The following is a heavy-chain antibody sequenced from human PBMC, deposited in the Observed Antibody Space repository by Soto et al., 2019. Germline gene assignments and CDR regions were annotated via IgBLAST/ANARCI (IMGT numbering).Heavy chain of an antibody. CDR3: TRETVAGITGLDY. CDR1: GFNVGAFA. D-gene: IGHD1-20*01. J-gene: IGHJ4*02. CDR2: ISVSDAFI. Sequence: GGSLRLSCAASGFNVGAFAVNWVRQAPGKGLEWVSGISVSDAFIYYADSVRGRFSISRDASENILYLQMNSLRVDDTALYYCTRETVAGITGLDYWGPGTLVTVSA. V-gene: IGHV3-23*01.